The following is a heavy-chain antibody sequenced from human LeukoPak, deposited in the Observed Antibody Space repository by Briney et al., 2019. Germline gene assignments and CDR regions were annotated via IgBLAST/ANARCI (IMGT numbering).Heavy chain of an antibody. D-gene: IGHD3-10*01. CDR1: GFTFSNYA. Sequence: GGSLRLSCAASGFTFSNYAMHWVRQAPDKGLEWVSYISSSSSTIYYADSVKGRFTISRDNAKNSLYLQMNSLRDEDTAVYYCARDSGSGGHYPIWGQGTLVTVSS. V-gene: IGHV3-48*02. CDR2: ISSSSSTI. CDR3: ARDSGSGGHYPI. J-gene: IGHJ4*02.